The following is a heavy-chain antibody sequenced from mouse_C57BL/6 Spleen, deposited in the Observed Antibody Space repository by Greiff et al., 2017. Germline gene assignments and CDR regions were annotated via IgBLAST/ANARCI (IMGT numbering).Heavy chain of an antibody. CDR3: TAPDGYYAMDY. Sequence: EVQRVESGGGLVQPGGSMKLSCVASGFTFSNYWMNWVRQSPEKGLEWVAQIRLKSDNYATNYAESVKGRFTISKDDSKSSVYLPMNNLRAEDTGIYYCTAPDGYYAMDYWGQGTSVTVSS. CDR1: GFTFSNYW. J-gene: IGHJ4*01. V-gene: IGHV6-3*01. CDR2: IRLKSDNYAT. D-gene: IGHD2-3*01.